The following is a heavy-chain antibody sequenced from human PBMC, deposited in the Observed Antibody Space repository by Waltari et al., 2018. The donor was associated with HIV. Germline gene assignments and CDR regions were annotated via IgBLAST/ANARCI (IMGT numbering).Heavy chain of an antibody. CDR3: TKVRDGDWNDAFDI. CDR2: ISSRSGYI. Sequence: EVQLVASGGGMVKPGGSLRLSCAASGFTFSTLLTNWVRQAPGKGLEWVSSISSRSGYISYADSIKGRFTISRDNAKNSTFLQMDSLRAEDTAVYYCTKVRDGDWNDAFDIWGQGTMVTVSS. D-gene: IGHD2-21*02. CDR1: GFTFSTLL. J-gene: IGHJ3*02. V-gene: IGHV3-21*01.